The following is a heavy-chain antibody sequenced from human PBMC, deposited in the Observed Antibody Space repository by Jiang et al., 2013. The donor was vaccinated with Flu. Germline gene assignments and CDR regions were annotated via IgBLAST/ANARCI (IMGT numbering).Heavy chain of an antibody. J-gene: IGHJ4*02. V-gene: IGHV4-39*01. CDR1: GGSISSSSYY. CDR2: IYYSGST. D-gene: IGHD5-18*01. Sequence: LLKPSETLSLTCTVSGGSISSSSYYWGWIRQPPGKGLEWIGSIYYSGSTYYNPSLKSRVTISVDTSKNQFSLKLSSVTAADTAVYYCARPGYRFDYWGQGTLVTVSS. CDR3: ARPGYRFDY.